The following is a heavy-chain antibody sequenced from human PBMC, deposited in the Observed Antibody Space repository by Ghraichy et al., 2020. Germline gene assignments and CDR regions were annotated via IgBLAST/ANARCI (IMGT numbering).Heavy chain of an antibody. D-gene: IGHD1-1*01. V-gene: IGHV3-7*03. Sequence: LSLTCATSGFTFKNDWMSWVRQAPGKGLEWVANINGDGKEINYVASVKGRFTISRDNAQNSLHLQMNSLRDEDTAVYYCVRDGHNSAEGAYWGQGTLVTVS. CDR3: VRDGHNSAEGAY. CDR2: INGDGKEI. J-gene: IGHJ4*02. CDR1: GFTFKNDW.